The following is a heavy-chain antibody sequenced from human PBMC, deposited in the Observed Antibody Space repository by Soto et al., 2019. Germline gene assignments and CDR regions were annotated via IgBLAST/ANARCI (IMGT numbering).Heavy chain of an antibody. J-gene: IGHJ6*02. D-gene: IGHD1-1*01. V-gene: IGHV4-59*01. Sequence: PSETLSLTCTISGGYISSYYWSWIRQAPGKGLEWILYIYYSGSTYYNPSLKGRLHISVDTSKNQCSLKLSSVTAADTAVYYCARDTTYYYGIYXWGQGTTFTVS. CDR2: IYYSGST. CDR1: GGYISSYY. CDR3: ARDTTYYYGIYX.